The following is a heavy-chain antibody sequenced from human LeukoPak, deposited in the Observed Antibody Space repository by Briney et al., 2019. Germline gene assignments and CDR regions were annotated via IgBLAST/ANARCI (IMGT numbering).Heavy chain of an antibody. Sequence: GASVKVSCKASGGTFSSYAISWVRQAPGQGLEWMGRIIPILGIANYAQKFQGRVTITADKSTSTAYMELSSLRSEDTAVYYCATKGSSSDYYGIDVWGQGTSVTVSS. CDR1: GGTFSSYA. CDR2: IIPILGIA. D-gene: IGHD6-6*01. V-gene: IGHV1-69*04. J-gene: IGHJ6*02. CDR3: ATKGSSSDYYGIDV.